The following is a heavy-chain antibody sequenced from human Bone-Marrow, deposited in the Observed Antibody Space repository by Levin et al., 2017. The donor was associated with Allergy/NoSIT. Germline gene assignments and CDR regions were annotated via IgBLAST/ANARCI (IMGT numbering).Heavy chain of an antibody. CDR1: GFTFSSYA. Sequence: LSLTCAASGFTFSSYAMSWVRQAPGKGLEWVSAISGSGGSTYYADSVKGRFTISRDNSKNTLYLQMNSLRAEDTAVYYCAGGWPPATGWGQGTLVTVSS. V-gene: IGHV3-23*01. D-gene: IGHD2-15*01. CDR3: AGGWPPATG. CDR2: ISGSGGST. J-gene: IGHJ4*02.